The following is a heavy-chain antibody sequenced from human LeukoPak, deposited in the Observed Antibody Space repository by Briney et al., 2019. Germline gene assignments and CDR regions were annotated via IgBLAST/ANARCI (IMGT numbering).Heavy chain of an antibody. CDR3: TTDLRLQSGWYNEFDP. V-gene: IGHV3-23*01. Sequence: GGSLRLSCAASGFTFTNYAMCWVRQAPGKGLEWVSAISGTGDNTYYADSVKGRFTISRDNSRNTLYLQMNSLKTEDTAVYYCTTDLRLQSGWYNEFDPWGQGTLVTVSS. D-gene: IGHD6-19*01. J-gene: IGHJ5*02. CDR1: GFTFTNYA. CDR2: ISGTGDNT.